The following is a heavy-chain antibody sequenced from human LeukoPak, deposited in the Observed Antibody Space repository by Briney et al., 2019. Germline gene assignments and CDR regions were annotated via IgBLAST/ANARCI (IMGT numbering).Heavy chain of an antibody. D-gene: IGHD2-15*01. CDR3: ASSRGGYYYMDV. J-gene: IGHJ6*03. CDR1: GGSFSGYY. Sequence: PSETLSLTCAVYGGSFSGYYWSWIRQPPGKGLEWIGEINHSGSTNYNPSLKSRVTISVDTSKNQFPLKLSSVTAADTAVYYCASSRGGYYYMDVWGKGTTVTVSS. V-gene: IGHV4-34*01. CDR2: INHSGST.